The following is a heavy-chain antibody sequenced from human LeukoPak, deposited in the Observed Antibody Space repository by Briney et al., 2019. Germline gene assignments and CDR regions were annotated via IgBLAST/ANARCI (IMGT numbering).Heavy chain of an antibody. CDR2: KNADSANR. Sequence: GGSRRLSCAASGFTFRNHAMSWVRQTPGKGLEWVSAKNADSANRHYADSVKGRFTISRDNSKNTLYLEMNSLRVDDTAVYFCAYYDSSGYYYGRLRYWGQGTPVTVSS. CDR3: AYYDSSGYYYGRLRY. CDR1: GFTFRNHA. D-gene: IGHD3-22*01. J-gene: IGHJ4*02. V-gene: IGHV3-23*01.